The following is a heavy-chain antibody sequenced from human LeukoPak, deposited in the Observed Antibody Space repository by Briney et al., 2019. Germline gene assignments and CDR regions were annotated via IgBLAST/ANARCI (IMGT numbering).Heavy chain of an antibody. CDR1: GFTFSSYW. CDR3: ARDSITGTGAFDI. J-gene: IGHJ3*02. V-gene: IGHV3-7*01. CDR2: IKQDGSEK. Sequence: GGSLRLSCAASGFTFSSYWMSWVRPAPGKGLEWVANIKQDGSEKYYVDSVKGRFTISRDNAKNSLYLQMNSLRAEDTAVYYCARDSITGTGAFDIWGQGTMVTVSS. D-gene: IGHD1-20*01.